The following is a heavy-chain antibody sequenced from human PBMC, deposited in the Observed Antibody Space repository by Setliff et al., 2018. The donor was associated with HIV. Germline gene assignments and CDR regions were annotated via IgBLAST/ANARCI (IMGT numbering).Heavy chain of an antibody. J-gene: IGHJ4*02. CDR3: ARSSRVNCGGDCHLFDY. CDR1: GGSISNYY. D-gene: IGHD2-21*02. V-gene: IGHV4-4*07. Sequence: SETLSLTCTVSGGSISNYYWSWIRQPAGKGLEWIGRIQTSGRTNNNPSLKSRVTMSVDTSKNQFSLILTSVTAADTAVYYCARSSRVNCGGDCHLFDYWGQGTPVTVSS. CDR2: IQTSGRT.